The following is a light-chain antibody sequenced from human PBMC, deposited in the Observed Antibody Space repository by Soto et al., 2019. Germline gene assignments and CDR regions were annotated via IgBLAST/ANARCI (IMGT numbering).Light chain of an antibody. CDR2: DAS. V-gene: IGKV1-5*01. Sequence: DIQMTQSPSTLSASVGDRVTITCRASQSISSWLAWYQQKPGKAPKLLIYDASCLESGVPSRFSGSGSGTEFTLTISSLQPDDFATYYCQQYNSYLYTFGQGTKLEIK. CDR3: QQYNSYLYT. CDR1: QSISSW. J-gene: IGKJ2*01.